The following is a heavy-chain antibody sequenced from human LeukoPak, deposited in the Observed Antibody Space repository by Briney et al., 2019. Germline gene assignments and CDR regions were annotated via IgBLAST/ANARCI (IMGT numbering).Heavy chain of an antibody. CDR1: GGSISSGGYY. D-gene: IGHD3-10*01. CDR3: ARGPLLWFGELIRAFDI. V-gene: IGHV4-31*03. Sequence: PSETLSLTCTVSGGSISSGGYYWSWIRQHPGKGLEWIGYIYYSGSTYYNPSLKSRVTISVDTSKNQFSLKLSSVTAADTAVYYCARGPLLWFGELIRAFDIWGQGTMGTVSS. J-gene: IGHJ3*02. CDR2: IYYSGST.